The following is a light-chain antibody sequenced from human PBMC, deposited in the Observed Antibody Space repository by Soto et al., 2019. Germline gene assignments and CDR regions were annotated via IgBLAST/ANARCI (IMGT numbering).Light chain of an antibody. CDR1: QTISSW. V-gene: IGKV1-5*03. Sequence: DIQMTQSPSTLSGSVGDRVTITCRASQTISSWLAWYQQKPGKAPKLLIYKASTLKSGVPSRFSGSGSGTEFTLTISSLQPDDFATYYCQHYTRYSDALGQGTKVDIK. J-gene: IGKJ1*01. CDR3: QHYTRYSDA. CDR2: KAS.